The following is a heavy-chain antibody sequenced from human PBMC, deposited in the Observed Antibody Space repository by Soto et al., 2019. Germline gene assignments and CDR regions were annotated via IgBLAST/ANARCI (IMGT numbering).Heavy chain of an antibody. V-gene: IGHV4-4*07. Sequence: QVQLQESGPGLVKPSETLSLTCTVSGGSISSYYWSWIRQPAGKGLEWIGRIYTSGSTNYNPSLKSRVTMSVDTSKNQFCLKLSSVTAADTAVYYCARETNRIVGATSRNYYYGMDVWGQGTTVTVSS. CDR3: ARETNRIVGATSRNYYYGMDV. D-gene: IGHD1-26*01. CDR2: IYTSGST. J-gene: IGHJ6*02. CDR1: GGSISSYY.